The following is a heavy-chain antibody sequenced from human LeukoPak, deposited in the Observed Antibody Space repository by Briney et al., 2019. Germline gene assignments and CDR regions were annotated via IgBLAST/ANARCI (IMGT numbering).Heavy chain of an antibody. CDR3: ATSGGFVLPNAITGNWYMDV. J-gene: IGHJ6*03. CDR2: ITSAGGYT. V-gene: IGHV3-21*01. CDR1: GFTLSDYS. D-gene: IGHD2-2*01. Sequence: GGSLRLSCGASGFTLSDYSMNWVRQAPGKGLAWVASITSAGGYTYYADSVKGRFTISRDNAQNSLLLQMNSLRAEDTAVYFCATSGGFVLPNAITGNWYMDVWGRGTSVTVSS.